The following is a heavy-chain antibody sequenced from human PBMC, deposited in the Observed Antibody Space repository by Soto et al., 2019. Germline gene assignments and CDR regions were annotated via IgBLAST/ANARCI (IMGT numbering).Heavy chain of an antibody. J-gene: IGHJ4*02. D-gene: IGHD3-10*01. CDR3: ASQKVRETYYFDY. Sequence: QLQLQESGPGLVKPSETLSLTCTVSGGSISSSSYYWGWIRQPPGKGLEWIGSIYYSGSTYYNPSPQRRFATAVATSKNQFSLKLSSVTAADTAVYYCASQKVRETYYFDYWGQGTLGTVSS. CDR1: GGSISSSSYY. CDR2: IYYSGST. V-gene: IGHV4-39*01.